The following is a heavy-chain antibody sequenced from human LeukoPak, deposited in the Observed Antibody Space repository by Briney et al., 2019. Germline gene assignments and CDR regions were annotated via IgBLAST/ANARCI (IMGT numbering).Heavy chain of an antibody. D-gene: IGHD3-22*01. J-gene: IGHJ4*02. Sequence: ASVKVSCKASGYTFTGYYMHWERQAPGQGLEWMGWINPNSGGTNYAQKFQGRVTMTRDTSISTAYMELSRLRSDDTAVYYCASLYYDSSGSLDYWGQGTLVTVSS. CDR3: ASLYYDSSGSLDY. CDR2: INPNSGGT. V-gene: IGHV1-2*02. CDR1: GYTFTGYY.